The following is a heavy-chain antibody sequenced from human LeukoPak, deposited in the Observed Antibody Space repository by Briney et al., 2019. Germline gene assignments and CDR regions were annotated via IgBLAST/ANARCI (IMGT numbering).Heavy chain of an antibody. J-gene: IGHJ5*02. CDR2: MNPNSGNT. V-gene: IGHV1-8*01. Sequence: GASVKVSCKASGYTFTSYDINWVRQATGQGLEWMGWMNPNSGNTGYAQKFQGRVTMTRNTSISTAYMELSNLRSEDTAVYYCARDLGSYGFEYNWFDPWGQGTLVTVSS. CDR1: GYTFTSYD. D-gene: IGHD5-18*01. CDR3: ARDLGSYGFEYNWFDP.